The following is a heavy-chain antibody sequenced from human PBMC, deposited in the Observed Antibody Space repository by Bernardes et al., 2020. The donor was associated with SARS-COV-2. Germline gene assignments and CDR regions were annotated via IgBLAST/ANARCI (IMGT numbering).Heavy chain of an antibody. Sequence: SGPTLVKPTQTLTLTCTFSGFSLSTSGVGVGWIRQPPGKALEWLALIYWDDDKRYSPSLKSRLTITKDTSKNQVVLIMTNMDPVDTATYYCAHRFSDYIWGSYRYKINWFDPWGQGTLVTVSS. J-gene: IGHJ5*02. CDR1: GFSLSTSGVG. CDR3: AHRFSDYIWGSYRYKINWFDP. D-gene: IGHD3-16*02. CDR2: IYWDDDK. V-gene: IGHV2-5*02.